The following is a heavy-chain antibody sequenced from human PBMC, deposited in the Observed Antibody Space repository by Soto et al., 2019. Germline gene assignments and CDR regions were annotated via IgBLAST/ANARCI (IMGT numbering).Heavy chain of an antibody. Sequence: SETLSLTCAVYGGSFSGYYWSWIRQPPGRGLEWIGEINHSGSTNYNPSLKSRVTISVDTSKNQFSLKLSSVTAADTAVYYCARVALTTVIDQYFDYWGQGTLVTVSS. CDR2: INHSGST. V-gene: IGHV4-34*01. CDR3: ARVALTTVIDQYFDY. J-gene: IGHJ4*02. CDR1: GGSFSGYY. D-gene: IGHD4-17*01.